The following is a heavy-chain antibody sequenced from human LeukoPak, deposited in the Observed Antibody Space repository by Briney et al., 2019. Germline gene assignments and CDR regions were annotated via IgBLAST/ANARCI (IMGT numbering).Heavy chain of an antibody. D-gene: IGHD3-10*01. J-gene: IGHJ4*02. CDR3: AKDPRRITMVRGVQGHFDY. V-gene: IGHV3-9*01. CDR2: ISWNSGNI. CDR1: GFTFDDYA. Sequence: PGGSLRLSCAASGFTFDDYAMHWVRQAPGKGLEWVAGISWNSGNIGYADSVKGRFTISRDNSKNTLYLQMNSLRAEDTAVYYCAKDPRRITMVRGVQGHFDYWGQGTLVTVSS.